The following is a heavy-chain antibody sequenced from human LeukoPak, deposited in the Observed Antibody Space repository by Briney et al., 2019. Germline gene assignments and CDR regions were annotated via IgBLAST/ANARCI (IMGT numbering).Heavy chain of an antibody. CDR2: IRGTGGNT. J-gene: IGHJ4*02. CDR1: GFTFSNSA. CDR3: AKGPKQQLVGSRGHFFDY. V-gene: IGHV3-23*01. Sequence: GGSLRLSCAASGFTFSNSAMNWVRQAPGKGLEWVSLIRGTGGNTYYADSVKGRFTMSRDNSKNTLYLQLNSLRAEDTAVYYCAKGPKQQLVGSRGHFFDYWGQGTLVTVSS. D-gene: IGHD6-13*01.